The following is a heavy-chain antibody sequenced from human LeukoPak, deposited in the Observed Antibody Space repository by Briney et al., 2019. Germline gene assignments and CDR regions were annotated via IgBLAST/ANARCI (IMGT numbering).Heavy chain of an antibody. CDR3: TRVEETATTAAIIRKYSYYYYYMDV. V-gene: IGHV3-7*01. D-gene: IGHD4-11*01. CDR2: IKQDGSEK. Sequence: PGGALRLSCAASGFTFSTYQMSWVRKALGKGLEWVANIKQDGSEKHYVDSVKGRFTISRDNVKNSLYLQMSSLRAEDTAVYYCTRVEETATTAAIIRKYSYYYYYMDVWGKGNTVTVSS. J-gene: IGHJ6*03. CDR1: GFTFSTYQ.